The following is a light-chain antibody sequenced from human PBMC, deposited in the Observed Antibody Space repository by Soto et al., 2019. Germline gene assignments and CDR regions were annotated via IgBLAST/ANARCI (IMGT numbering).Light chain of an antibody. V-gene: IGLV1-44*01. Sequence: QSVLTQPPSASGTPGQRVTISCSGSSSNIGSNTVNWYQQLPGTAPKLLIYSXXQRPXGXXXRXSXSKSGTSASLAISGLQSEDEXXYYCAAWNDSLNGVVFGGGTKLTVL. CDR2: SXX. J-gene: IGLJ2*01. CDR3: AAWNDSLNGVV. CDR1: SSNIGSNT.